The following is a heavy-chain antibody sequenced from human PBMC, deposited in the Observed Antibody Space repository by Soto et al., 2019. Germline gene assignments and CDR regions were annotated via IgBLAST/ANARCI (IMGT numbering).Heavy chain of an antibody. J-gene: IGHJ4*01. V-gene: IGHV1-24*01. Sequence: GASVKVSCKTSGDTLSELYDHWVRQASGKRLECMGGFYPQQGKTLFAQKFRGRLTIYEDTSTETGYMELSRLRSDETALYSCVILFNWNHMSFDYWG. CDR1: GDTLSELY. CDR2: FYPQQGKT. D-gene: IGHD1-20*01. CDR3: VILFNWNHMSFDY.